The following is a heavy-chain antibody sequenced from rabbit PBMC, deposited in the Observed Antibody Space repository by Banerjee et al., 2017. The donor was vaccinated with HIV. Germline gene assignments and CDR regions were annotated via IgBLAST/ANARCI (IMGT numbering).Heavy chain of an antibody. V-gene: IGHV1S45*01. CDR2: IDTGGTSSS. D-gene: IGHD4-1*01. Sequence: EESGGDLVKPEGSLTLTCTASGFTISTTYWICWVRQAPGKGLEWIACIDTGGTSSSYYASWAKGRFTISKTSSTTVTLQMTSLTAADTATYFCARDLAGVIGWNFNLWGQGTLVTVS. CDR1: GFTISTTYW. CDR3: ARDLAGVIGWNFNL. J-gene: IGHJ4*01.